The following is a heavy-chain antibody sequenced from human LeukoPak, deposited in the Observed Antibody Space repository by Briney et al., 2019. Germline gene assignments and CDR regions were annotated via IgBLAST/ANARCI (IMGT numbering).Heavy chain of an antibody. Sequence: GGSLRLSCALSGFTFSDYWMNWVRQAPGKGLEWVASINQNGGEKSYVDSVKGRFTISRDNPKNSLYLQMISLRAEDTAVYYCARDGTAAGRYFDLWGQGTLVTVSS. V-gene: IGHV3-7*01. CDR2: INQNGGEK. CDR1: GFTFSDYW. D-gene: IGHD6-13*01. J-gene: IGHJ4*01. CDR3: ARDGTAAGRYFDL.